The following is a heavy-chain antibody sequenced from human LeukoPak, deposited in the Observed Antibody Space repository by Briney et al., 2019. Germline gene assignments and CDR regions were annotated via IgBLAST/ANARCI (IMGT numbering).Heavy chain of an antibody. CDR3: ARDRVHYPFDY. Sequence: GGSLRLSCAASGFTFSSYSMNWVRQAPGKGLEWVSSISSSSSYIYYADSVKGRFTISRDNAKNSLYPQMNSLRAEDTAVYYCARDRVHYPFDYWGQGTLVTVSS. D-gene: IGHD3-10*01. J-gene: IGHJ4*02. V-gene: IGHV3-21*01. CDR1: GFTFSSYS. CDR2: ISSSSSYI.